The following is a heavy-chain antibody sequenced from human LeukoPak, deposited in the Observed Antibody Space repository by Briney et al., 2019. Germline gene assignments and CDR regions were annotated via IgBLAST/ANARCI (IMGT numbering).Heavy chain of an antibody. CDR3: ASTYYSSYFDY. CDR1: GGSISSSSYY. Sequence: PSETLSLTCTVSGGSISSSSYYWGWIRQPPGKGLEWIGSIYYSGSTYYNPSLKSRVTISVDTSKNQFSLKLSSVTAADTAVYYCASTYYSSYFDYWGQGTLVTVSS. CDR2: IYYSGST. J-gene: IGHJ4*02. V-gene: IGHV4-39*01. D-gene: IGHD6-13*01.